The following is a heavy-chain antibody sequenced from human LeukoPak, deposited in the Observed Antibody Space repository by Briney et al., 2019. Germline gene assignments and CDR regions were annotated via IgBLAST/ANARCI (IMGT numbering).Heavy chain of an antibody. J-gene: IGHJ6*03. CDR1: GFTFSIYA. V-gene: IGHV3-23*01. D-gene: IGHD3-10*01. CDR3: AKVHLGGSGSYFPTYYYYYYLDV. CDR2: ISVRGGST. Sequence: SGGSLRLSCAASGFTFSIYAMSCVRQAPGKGLECVSAISVRGGSTYYADSAKGRFPISRDNSKNTLYLQMNSLRAENTAVYYCAKVHLGGSGSYFPTYYYYYYLDVWGKGTPVTVSS.